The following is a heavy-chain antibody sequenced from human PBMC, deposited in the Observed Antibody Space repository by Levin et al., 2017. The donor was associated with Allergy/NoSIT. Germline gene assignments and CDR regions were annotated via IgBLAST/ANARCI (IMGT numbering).Heavy chain of an antibody. CDR3: ARGRYCSNTSCYQNYYFDY. V-gene: IGHV3-13*01. CDR2: IGNAGDT. Sequence: GESLKISCAASGFTFSRYDMHWVRQATGKGLEWVSAIGNAGDTYYPDSVKGRFTISREDAKDSLYLQMNSLRAGDTAVYYCARGRYCSNTSCYQNYYFDYWGQGTLVTVSS. CDR1: GFTFSRYD. J-gene: IGHJ4*02. D-gene: IGHD2-2*01.